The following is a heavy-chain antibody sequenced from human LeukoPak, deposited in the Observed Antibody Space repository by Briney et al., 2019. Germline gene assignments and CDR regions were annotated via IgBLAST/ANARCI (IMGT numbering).Heavy chain of an antibody. V-gene: IGHV3-7*05. J-gene: IGHJ4*02. CDR1: GFTFSTYW. CDR2: LKQDGSEK. Sequence: SGGSLRLSCAASGFTFSTYWMTWVGQAPGKGLEWVANLKQDGSEKYYVDSVKGRFTISRDNANNSLYLQMNSLRAEDTAVYYCARGGDYLDYWGQGTLVTVSS. CDR3: ARGGDYLDY.